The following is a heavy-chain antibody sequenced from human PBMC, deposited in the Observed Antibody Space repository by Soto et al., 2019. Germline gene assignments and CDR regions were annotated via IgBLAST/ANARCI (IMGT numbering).Heavy chain of an antibody. CDR1: GDSISNSRFY. J-gene: IGHJ5*02. V-gene: IGHV4-39*01. CDR3: ARDYFDSSDYTTNWFDP. D-gene: IGHD3-22*01. Sequence: PSETLSLTCGVSGDSISNSRFYWAWIRQPPGEGLEWIGSIYHTGNAYYNPSLKSRVTISVDTSKNQFSLKVTSVTAADTALYYCARDYFDSSDYTTNWFDPWGQGTLVTV. CDR2: IYHTGNA.